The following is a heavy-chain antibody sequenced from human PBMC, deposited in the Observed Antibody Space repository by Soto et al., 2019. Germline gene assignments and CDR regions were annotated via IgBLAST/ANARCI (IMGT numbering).Heavy chain of an antibody. CDR2: ISYDGSNK. CDR1: GFTFSNYG. D-gene: IGHD3-3*01. J-gene: IGHJ4*02. Sequence: HPGESLRLSCAPSGFTFSNYGLHWVRQAPGKGLEWVAVISYDGSNKYYADSAKGRFTISRDNSKNTLYLQMNSLRAEDTAVYYCAKDGYDFWSGFYFDYWGQGT. CDR3: AKDGYDFWSGFYFDY. V-gene: IGHV3-30*18.